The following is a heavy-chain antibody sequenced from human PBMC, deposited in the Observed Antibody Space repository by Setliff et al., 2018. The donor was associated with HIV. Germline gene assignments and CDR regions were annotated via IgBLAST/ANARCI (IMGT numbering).Heavy chain of an antibody. Sequence: SLRLSCAASGSTFRYYWMSWVRQVPGKGLEWVANIKQDGSEKYYGDSVKGRFTISRDDAASSVYLQMNSLRADDTAVYYCARYQLVSFDYWGQGALVTVSS. V-gene: IGHV3-7*05. CDR1: GSTFRYYW. D-gene: IGHD1-1*01. CDR3: ARYQLVSFDY. CDR2: IKQDGSEK. J-gene: IGHJ4*02.